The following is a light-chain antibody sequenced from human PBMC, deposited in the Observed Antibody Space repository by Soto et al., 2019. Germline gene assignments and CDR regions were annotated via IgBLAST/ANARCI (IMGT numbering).Light chain of an antibody. J-gene: IGKJ1*01. CDR1: QSVSSNY. Sequence: EIVLTQSPGTLSLSPGERATLSCRASQSVSSNYLAWYQQKPGQAPRLVIYGASSRATGIPDRFSGSGSGTDFTISISRLDTVDFTVYYCQQYGCSPRTFGQGTKVEIK. V-gene: IGKV3-20*01. CDR3: QQYGCSPRT. CDR2: GAS.